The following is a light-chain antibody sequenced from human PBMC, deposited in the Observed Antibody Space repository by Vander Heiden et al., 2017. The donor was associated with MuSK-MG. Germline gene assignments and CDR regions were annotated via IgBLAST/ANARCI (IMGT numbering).Light chain of an antibody. CDR1: HNIGNW. Sequence: IQMTQSPSTRSASVGDRVTLPCRASHNIGNWWAWYPKTPGTAPRLLISMASNLESGVPSRFSGSASGTEFTLISSSLQPDDFATYYCQQYSQYPLTFGGGTKVDIK. CDR3: QQYSQYPLT. J-gene: IGKJ4*01. V-gene: IGKV1-5*03. CDR2: MAS.